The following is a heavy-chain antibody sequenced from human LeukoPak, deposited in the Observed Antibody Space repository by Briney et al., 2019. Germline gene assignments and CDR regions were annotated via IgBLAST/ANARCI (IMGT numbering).Heavy chain of an antibody. V-gene: IGHV5-51*01. CDR1: GYSFTNYW. Sequence: GESLKISCKGSGYSFTNYWIGWVRQMPGKGLEWVGIIYPGDSDTRYSPSFQGQVTMSADKSISTAYLQWSSLKASDAAMYYCARRGSESSFDYWGRGTLVTVSS. CDR3: ARRGSESSFDY. J-gene: IGHJ4*02. CDR2: IYPGDSDT. D-gene: IGHD3-10*01.